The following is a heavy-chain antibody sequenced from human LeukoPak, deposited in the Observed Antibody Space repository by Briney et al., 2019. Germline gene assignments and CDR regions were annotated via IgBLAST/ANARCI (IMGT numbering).Heavy chain of an antibody. CDR2: IIPIFGTA. V-gene: IGHV1-69*13. CDR3: AREGCSGGSCYSLPYYYYGMDV. J-gene: IGHJ6*02. D-gene: IGHD2-15*01. CDR1: GGTFSSYA. Sequence: SVKVSCKASGGTFSSYAISWVRQAPGQGLEWMGGIIPIFGTANYAQKFQGRVTITADEPTSTAYMELSSLRSEDTAVYYCAREGCSGGSCYSLPYYYYGMDVWGQGTTVTVSS.